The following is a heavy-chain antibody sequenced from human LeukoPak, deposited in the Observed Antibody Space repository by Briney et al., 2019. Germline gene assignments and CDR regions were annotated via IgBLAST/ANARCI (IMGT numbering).Heavy chain of an antibody. V-gene: IGHV3-30-3*01. J-gene: IGHJ4*02. CDR3: ARDTAQSLSLYGVVDF. CDR1: GXSFNNNA. D-gene: IGHD3-10*01. CDR2: ISYDGSTR. Sequence: GGSLRLSWAASGXSFNNNAMHWVRQAPGKGLEWLAAISYDGSTRKYADSGKGRFTISRDNSKKSLSLQMNSLRGEDTAVYYCARDTAQSLSLYGVVDFWGQGTLVTVSS.